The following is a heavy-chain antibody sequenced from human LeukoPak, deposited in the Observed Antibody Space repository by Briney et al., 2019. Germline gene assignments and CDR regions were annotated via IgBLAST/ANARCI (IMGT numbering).Heavy chain of an antibody. CDR3: ARDPGGYSSSAFDY. D-gene: IGHD6-6*01. V-gene: IGHV1-69*05. CDR2: IIPIFGTA. CDR1: GGTFSSYA. J-gene: IGHJ4*02. Sequence: PGASVKVSCKASGGTFSSYAISWVRQAPGQGLEWMGGIIPIFGTANYAQKFQGRVTITTDESTSTAYMELSSLRSEDTAAYYCARDPGGYSSSAFDYWGQGTLVTVSS.